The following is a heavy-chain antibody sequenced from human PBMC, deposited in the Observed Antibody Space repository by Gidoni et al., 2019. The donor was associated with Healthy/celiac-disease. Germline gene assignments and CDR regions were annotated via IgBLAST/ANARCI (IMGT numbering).Heavy chain of an antibody. CDR1: GFTFSCYS. J-gene: IGHJ6*02. V-gene: IGHV3-48*01. CDR3: AREADIVVVPAAIMDV. D-gene: IGHD2-2*01. Sequence: EVQLVEPGGGLVQPGGSLRLSCAALGFTFSCYSMNWVRQAAGKGLEWVSYISSSSSTIYYADSVKGRFTNSRDNAKNSLYLQMNSLRAEDTAVYYCAREADIVVVPAAIMDVWGQGTTVTVSS. CDR2: ISSSSSTI.